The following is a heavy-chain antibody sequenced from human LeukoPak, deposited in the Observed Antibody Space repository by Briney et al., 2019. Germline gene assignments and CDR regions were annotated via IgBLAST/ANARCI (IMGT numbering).Heavy chain of an antibody. CDR1: GYTFTSYG. CDR2: ISGYNGNT. Sequence: ASVKVSCKASGYTFTSYGISWVRQAPGQGLEWMGWISGYNGNTNYAQKLQGRVTMTTDTSTGTAYMELRNLRSEDTAIYYCARHMTTVVTSLDYWGQGTMVTVSS. J-gene: IGHJ4*02. D-gene: IGHD4-23*01. CDR3: ARHMTTVVTSLDY. V-gene: IGHV1-18*01.